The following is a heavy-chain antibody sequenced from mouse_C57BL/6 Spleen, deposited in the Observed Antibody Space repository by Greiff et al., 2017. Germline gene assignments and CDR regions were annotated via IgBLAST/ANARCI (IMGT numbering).Heavy chain of an antibody. D-gene: IGHD2-4*01. CDR3: TRGDYDVSYAMDY. Sequence: QVQLQQSGAELVRPGASVTLSCKASGYTFTDYEMHWVKQTPVHGLEWIGAIDPETGGTAYNQKFKGKAILTADKSSSTAYMELRSLTSEDSAVYYCTRGDYDVSYAMDYWGQGTSVTVSP. CDR1: GYTFTDYE. CDR2: IDPETGGT. J-gene: IGHJ4*01. V-gene: IGHV1-15*01.